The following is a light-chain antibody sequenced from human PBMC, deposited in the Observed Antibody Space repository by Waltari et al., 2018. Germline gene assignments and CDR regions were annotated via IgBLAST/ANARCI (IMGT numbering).Light chain of an antibody. V-gene: IGKV1-39*01. CDR3: EQSYNAPRT. J-gene: IGKJ1*01. Sequence: DIQMTQTQSSLSASVGDRVTITCRASQSISSYLNWFQQKPGQAPKLLIYAASSLQSGVPSRFSGSGSGTDCTLIICCLQPEDFATYYCEQSYNAPRTFGQGTKVEIK. CDR1: QSISSY. CDR2: AAS.